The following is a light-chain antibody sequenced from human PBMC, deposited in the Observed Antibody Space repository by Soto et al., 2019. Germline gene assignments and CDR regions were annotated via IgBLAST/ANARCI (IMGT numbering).Light chain of an antibody. J-gene: IGLJ2*01. CDR3: QAWDSSIVV. V-gene: IGLV3-1*01. CDR2: QDS. Sequence: YELTQPPSVSVSPGQTASITCSGDKLGDKYACWYQQKPGQSPVLVIYQDSKRPSGIPERFSGSNSGNTATLTISGTQAMDEADYYCQAWDSSIVVFGGGTKLTVL. CDR1: KLGDKY.